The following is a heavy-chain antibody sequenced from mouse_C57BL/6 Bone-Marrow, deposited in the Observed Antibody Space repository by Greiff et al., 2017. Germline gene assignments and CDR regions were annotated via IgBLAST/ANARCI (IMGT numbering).Heavy chain of an antibody. V-gene: IGHV1-81*01. D-gene: IGHD2-14*01. CDR1: GYTFTSYG. J-gene: IGHJ4*01. CDR2: IYPRSGNT. CDR3: ARVGPLLQVPMDY. Sequence: QVQLKQSGAELARPGASVKLSCKASGYTFTSYGISWVKQRTGQGLEWIGEIYPRSGNTYYNEKFKGQATLTADKSSSTAYMELRSLTSEDAAVYFCARVGPLLQVPMDYWGQGTSVTVSS.